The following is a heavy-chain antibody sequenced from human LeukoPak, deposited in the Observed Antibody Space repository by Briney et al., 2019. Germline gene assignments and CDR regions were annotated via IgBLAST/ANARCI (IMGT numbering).Heavy chain of an antibody. CDR2: MNPNSGNT. V-gene: IGHV1-8*01. CDR3: ARPYPRLDDAFDI. Sequence: ASVKVSCKASGYTFTSYDINWVRQATGQGLEWMGWMNPNSGNTGYAQKFQGRVTMTRNTSISTAYMELSSLRSEDTAVYHCARPYPRLDDAFDIWGQGTMVTVSS. D-gene: IGHD3-16*01. CDR1: GYTFTSYD. J-gene: IGHJ3*02.